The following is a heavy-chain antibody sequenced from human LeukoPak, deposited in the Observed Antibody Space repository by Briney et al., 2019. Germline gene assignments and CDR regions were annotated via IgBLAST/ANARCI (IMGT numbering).Heavy chain of an antibody. V-gene: IGHV3-30*02. D-gene: IGHD3-3*01. Sequence: PGGSLRLSCAASGFTFSSYGMHWVRQAPGKGLEWVAFLRYDGSNKYYADSVKGRFTISRDNSKNTLYLQMNSLRAEDTAVYYCAKVQGAILGVVLDYWGQGTLVTVSS. CDR3: AKVQGAILGVVLDY. J-gene: IGHJ4*02. CDR2: LRYDGSNK. CDR1: GFTFSSYG.